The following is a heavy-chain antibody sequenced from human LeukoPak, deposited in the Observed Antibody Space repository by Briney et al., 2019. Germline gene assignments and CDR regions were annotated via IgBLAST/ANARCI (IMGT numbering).Heavy chain of an antibody. CDR1: GYSFTSYW. CDR2: IYPGDSDT. Sequence: GESLKISCKGSGYSFTSYWIGWVRQMPGKGLEWMGIIYPGDSDTRYSPSFQGQVTISADKSISTAYLQWSSLKASDTAMYYCARLPEYYYDSSGHENGYDAFDIWGQGTMVTVSS. J-gene: IGHJ3*02. V-gene: IGHV5-51*01. CDR3: ARLPEYYYDSSGHENGYDAFDI. D-gene: IGHD3-22*01.